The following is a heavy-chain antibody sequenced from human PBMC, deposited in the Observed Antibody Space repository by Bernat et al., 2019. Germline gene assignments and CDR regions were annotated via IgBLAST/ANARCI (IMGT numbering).Heavy chain of an antibody. V-gene: IGHV3-30*03. CDR3: ARGGYWGSYADNDY. D-gene: IGHD1-26*01. Sequence: QVQLVESGGGVVQPGRSLRLSCAASGFTLSNYGMHWVRQAPGKGLEWVAVISYDGSTKYYADSVKGRFTSSRDNSKNTLYMQMNSLRAEDTAVYYCARGGYWGSYADNDYWGQGTLVAVSS. CDR2: ISYDGSTK. J-gene: IGHJ4*02. CDR1: GFTLSNYG.